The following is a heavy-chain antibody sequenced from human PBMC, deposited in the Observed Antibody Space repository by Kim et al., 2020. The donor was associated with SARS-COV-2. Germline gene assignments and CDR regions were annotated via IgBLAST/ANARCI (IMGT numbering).Heavy chain of an antibody. J-gene: IGHJ4*01. CDR1: GGSISSSSYY. D-gene: IGHD3-10*01. CDR3: ARGTVTMVRGDTFDY. V-gene: IGHV4-39*07. CDR2: IYYSGST. Sequence: SETLSLTCTVSGGSISSSSYYWGWIRQPPGKGLEWIGSIYYSGSTYYNPSLKSRVTISVDTSKNQFSLKLSSVTAADTAVYYCARGTVTMVRGDTFDYWG.